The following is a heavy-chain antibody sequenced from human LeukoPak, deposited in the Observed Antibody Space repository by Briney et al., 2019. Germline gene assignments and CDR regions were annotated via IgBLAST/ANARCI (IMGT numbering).Heavy chain of an antibody. V-gene: IGHV4-34*01. CDR2: INHSGST. Sequence: SETLSLTCAVYGGSFSGYYWSWIRQPPGKGLEWIGEINHSGSTNYNPSLKSRVTISVDTSKNQFSLKPSSVTAADTAVYYCARGPILAYCGGDCYSRYYYYYYGMDVWGQGTTVTVSS. CDR1: GGSFSGYY. J-gene: IGHJ6*02. CDR3: ARGPILAYCGGDCYSRYYYYYYGMDV. D-gene: IGHD2-21*02.